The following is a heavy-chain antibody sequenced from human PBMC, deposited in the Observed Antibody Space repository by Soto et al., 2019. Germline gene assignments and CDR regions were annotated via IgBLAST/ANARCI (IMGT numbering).Heavy chain of an antibody. CDR2: IYGDDDK. Sequence: QITLKESGPTLVKPTQTLTLSCTFSGFSLSNHGVGVGWVRQPAGKALEWLALIYGDDDKRYSASLHSRLTLTNHPSKNQVVLTMTMMDPVNTATYYSARAMLYCTGGSCSTWFDSWGQGTLVNVSS. CDR1: GFSLSNHGVG. CDR3: ARAMLYCTGGSCSTWFDS. V-gene: IGHV2-5*02. J-gene: IGHJ5*01. D-gene: IGHD2-15*01.